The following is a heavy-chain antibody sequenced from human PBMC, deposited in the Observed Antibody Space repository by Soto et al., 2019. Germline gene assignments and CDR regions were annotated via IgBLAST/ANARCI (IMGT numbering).Heavy chain of an antibody. CDR3: TRVILCGSAGCHRVLDL. D-gene: IGHD2-2*01. J-gene: IGHJ6*04. CDR2: IKNKANSYTT. V-gene: IGHV3-72*01. CDR1: GFTFSDHY. Sequence: EVQLVESGGGLVQPGGSLRLSCAASGFTFSDHYMDWVRQAPGEGLEWVGRIKNKANSYTTEYAASVEDRFTISRDDSRNSLFLQMNGLKTEDTAVSFCTRVILCGSAGCHRVLDLWGKGTTVTVSS.